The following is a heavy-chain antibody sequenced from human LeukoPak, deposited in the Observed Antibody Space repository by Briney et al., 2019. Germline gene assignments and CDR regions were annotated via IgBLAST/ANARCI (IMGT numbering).Heavy chain of an antibody. D-gene: IGHD1-26*01. J-gene: IGHJ4*02. Sequence: PGRSLRLSCAASGFTFSNYGMHWVRQAPGKGLVWVSRISPDETITTYADSVNGRFTISRDTAKNTLYLQMNSLRAEDTAVYYCARHGRSGNFDKWGQGTLVSVSS. CDR3: ARHGRSGNFDK. CDR2: ISPDETIT. V-gene: IGHV3-74*01. CDR1: GFTFSNYG.